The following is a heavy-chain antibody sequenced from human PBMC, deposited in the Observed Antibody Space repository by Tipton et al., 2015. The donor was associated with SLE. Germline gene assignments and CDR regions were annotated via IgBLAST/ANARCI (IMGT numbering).Heavy chain of an antibody. CDR1: RGSINSGSYY. J-gene: IGHJ3*02. Sequence: LRLSCTVSRGSINSGSYYWSWIRQPAGKGLEWIGHIYTSGSTNWNAALKSRVTILLDTSKNQFPLKLSSVTAADTAVYYCARESTGSYNDAFDIWGQGTMVTVS. V-gene: IGHV4-61*09. D-gene: IGHD3-10*01. CDR3: ARESTGSYNDAFDI. CDR2: IYTSGST.